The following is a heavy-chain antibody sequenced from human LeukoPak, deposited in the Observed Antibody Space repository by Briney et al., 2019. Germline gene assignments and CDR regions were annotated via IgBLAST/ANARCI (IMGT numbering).Heavy chain of an antibody. CDR2: IHGSGEKT. V-gene: IGHV3-23*01. J-gene: IGHJ6*02. D-gene: IGHD1-1*01. CDR3: ARYSKRQQVLLKIELMPHGNWGLDV. Sequence: PGGSLRLSCASSAVRFSSFAMTWVRQVPGKGLEWVSGIHGSGEKTYYADSVKGRFSISRDNSREMLYLQMNSLRVDDTAVYYCARYSKRQQVLLKIELMPHGNWGLDVWGQGTTVTVSS. CDR1: AVRFSSFA.